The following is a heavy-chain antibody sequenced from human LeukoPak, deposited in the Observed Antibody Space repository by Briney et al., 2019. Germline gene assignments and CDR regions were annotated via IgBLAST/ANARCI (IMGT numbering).Heavy chain of an antibody. CDR3: AREEQLVGIDY. D-gene: IGHD6-6*01. CDR2: INPSGGST. J-gene: IGHJ4*02. V-gene: IGHV1-46*01. CDR1: GYTFTSYY. Sequence: VASVRLSCTASGYTFTSYYMHCVRQTPGQGLEWMGVINPSGGSTSYAQKFQGRVTMTRDTSTSTVYMGLSSLRSEDTAVYYCAREEQLVGIDYWGQGTLVTVSS.